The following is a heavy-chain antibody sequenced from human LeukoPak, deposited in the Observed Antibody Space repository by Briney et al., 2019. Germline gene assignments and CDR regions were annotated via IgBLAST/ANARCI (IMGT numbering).Heavy chain of an antibody. CDR1: GNTFTDYY. V-gene: IGHV1-2*02. D-gene: IGHD3-3*01. CDR3: AGEVAHTIFGVIIKGEFDY. Sequence: ASVRVSCKASGNTFTDYYIHWVRQAPGQGLEWMGWINSNNGGTNLAQKFQGRVTMTRDTSISAAYMELSRLRSDDTAVYYCAGEVAHTIFGVIIKGEFDYWGQGTLVTVSS. CDR2: INSNNGGT. J-gene: IGHJ4*01.